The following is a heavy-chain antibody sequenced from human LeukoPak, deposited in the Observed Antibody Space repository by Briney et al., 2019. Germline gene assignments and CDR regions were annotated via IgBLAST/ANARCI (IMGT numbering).Heavy chain of an antibody. V-gene: IGHV3-53*01. CDR3: ARRAGDYSHPYDY. Sequence: GGSLRLSCTVSGFTVSSNSMSWVRQAPGKGLERVSFIYSGGSTHNSDPVKGRFTISRDNSKNTLYLQMNSLRAEDTAVYYCARRAGDYSHPYDYWGQGTLVTVSS. CDR2: IYSGGST. J-gene: IGHJ4*02. D-gene: IGHD3-22*01. CDR1: GFTVSSNS.